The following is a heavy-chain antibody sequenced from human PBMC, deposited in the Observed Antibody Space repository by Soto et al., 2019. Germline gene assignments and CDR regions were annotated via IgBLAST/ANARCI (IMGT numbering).Heavy chain of an antibody. CDR3: AQEGSDCQKGPCVGS. CDR2: IDSGGIT. V-gene: IGHV3-53*01. Sequence: GGFLRLSCAVSRFTVSSNYMYWVRQAPGKGLVWVSVIDSGGITYYAVSVKGRFTISRDNSKSTLHLQMNSLRVEDTAVYYCAQEGSDCQKGPCVGSWGQGALVAFSS. J-gene: IGHJ5*02. CDR1: RFTVSSNY. D-gene: IGHD2-21*02.